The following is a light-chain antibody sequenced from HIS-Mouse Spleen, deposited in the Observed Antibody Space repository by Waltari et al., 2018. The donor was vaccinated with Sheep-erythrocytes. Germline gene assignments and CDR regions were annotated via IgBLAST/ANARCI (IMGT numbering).Light chain of an antibody. CDR2: DVS. J-gene: IGLJ3*02. Sequence: QSALTQPRSVSGSPGQSVTPSCTGTSSDVGGYNHVSWYQQHPAKAPKLMIYDVSKRPSGVPDRFSGSKSGNTASLTISGLQAEDEADYYCCSYAGSYTWVFGGGTKLTVL. CDR1: SSDVGGYNH. CDR3: CSYAGSYTWV. V-gene: IGLV2-11*01.